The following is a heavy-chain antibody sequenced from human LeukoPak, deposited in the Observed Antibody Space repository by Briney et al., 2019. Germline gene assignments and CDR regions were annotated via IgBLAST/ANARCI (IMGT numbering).Heavy chain of an antibody. CDR2: IYTSGST. J-gene: IGHJ2*01. CDR1: GGSISSYY. CDR3: ARMRLSSYWYFDL. V-gene: IGHV4-4*07. Sequence: PSETLSLTCTVSGGSISSYYWSWIRQPAGKGLEWIGRIYTSGSTNYNPSLKSRVTTSVDTSKNQFSLWLSSVTAADTAVYYCARMRLSSYWYFDLWGRGTLVTVSS. D-gene: IGHD6-25*01.